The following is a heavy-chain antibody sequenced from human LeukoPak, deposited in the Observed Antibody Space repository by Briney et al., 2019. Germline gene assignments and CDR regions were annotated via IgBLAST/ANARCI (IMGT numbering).Heavy chain of an antibody. CDR2: IYYSGST. Sequence: SETLSLTCTVSGGSISSYYWSWIRQPPGKGLEWIGYIYYSGSTNYNPSLKSRVTISVDTSKNQFSLKLSSVTAADTAVYYCARDGFYYGSGSYFGLDYWGQGTLVTVSS. J-gene: IGHJ4*02. CDR3: ARDGFYYGSGSYFGLDY. CDR1: GGSISSYY. V-gene: IGHV4-59*01. D-gene: IGHD3-10*01.